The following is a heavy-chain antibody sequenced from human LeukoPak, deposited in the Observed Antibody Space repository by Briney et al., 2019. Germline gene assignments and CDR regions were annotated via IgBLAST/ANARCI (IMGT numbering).Heavy chain of an antibody. D-gene: IGHD2-2*01. V-gene: IGHV3-21*01. J-gene: IGHJ4*02. Sequence: GGSLRLSCAASGFTFSSYSMNWVRQAPGKGLEWVSSISSSSSYIYYADSVKGRFTISRDNAKNSLYLQMNSLRAEDTAVYYCAREPIRYFSSTSCPLDYWGQGTLVTVSS. CDR2: ISSSSSYI. CDR1: GFTFSSYS. CDR3: AREPIRYFSSTSCPLDY.